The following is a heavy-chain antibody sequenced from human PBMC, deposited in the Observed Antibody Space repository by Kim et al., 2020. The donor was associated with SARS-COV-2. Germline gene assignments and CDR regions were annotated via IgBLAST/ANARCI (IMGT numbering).Heavy chain of an antibody. Sequence: SETLSLTCAVYGGSFSGYYWSWIRQPPGKGLEWIGEINHSGSTNYNPSLKSRVTISVDTSKNQFSLKLSSVTAADTAVYYCARGRHGYPPNAMDVWGQGTTVTVSS. CDR1: GGSFSGYY. CDR2: INHSGST. CDR3: ARGRHGYPPNAMDV. V-gene: IGHV4-34*01. D-gene: IGHD6-13*01. J-gene: IGHJ6*02.